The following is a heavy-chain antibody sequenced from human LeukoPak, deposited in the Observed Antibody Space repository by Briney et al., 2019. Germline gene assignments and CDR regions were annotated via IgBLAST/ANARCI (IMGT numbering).Heavy chain of an antibody. D-gene: IGHD3-22*01. J-gene: IGHJ3*02. V-gene: IGHV1-18*01. CDR3: ARYYYENSGSIYAFDI. CDR2: ISAYNGNT. CDR1: GYTFTSYG. Sequence: ASVKVSCKASGYTFTSYGISWVRQAPGQGLEWMGWISAYNGNTNYAQKLQGRVTMTTDTSTSTAYMELRSLRSDDTAVYYCARYYYENSGSIYAFDIWGQGTMVTVSS.